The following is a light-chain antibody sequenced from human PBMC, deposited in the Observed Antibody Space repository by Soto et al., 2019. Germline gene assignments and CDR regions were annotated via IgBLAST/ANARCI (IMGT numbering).Light chain of an antibody. CDR3: QQYNNWPQT. V-gene: IGKV3-15*01. J-gene: IGKJ1*01. CDR1: QSVSSN. CDR2: GAS. Sequence: EIVMTQSPATLSVSLGERATLSCRASQSVSSNYLAWYQLKPGQAPRLLIYGASTRATGIPARFSGSGSGTEFTLTISSLQSEDFAVYYCQQYNNWPQTFGQGTKVDIK.